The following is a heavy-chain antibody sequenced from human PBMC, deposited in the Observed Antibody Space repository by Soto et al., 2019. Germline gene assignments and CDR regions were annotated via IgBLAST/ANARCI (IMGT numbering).Heavy chain of an antibody. CDR1: KLTVGSSY. V-gene: IGHV3-53*01. D-gene: IGHD2-15*01. CDR2: IYSGGLT. Sequence: PGGSLRLSCAASKLTVGSSYMTWVRQAPGKGLEWVSVIYSGGLTYYADSVKGRFTISRDTSKNTLYLQMNTLRADDTAVYYCASSAGFCSGGSCYDYWGQGTLVTVS. J-gene: IGHJ4*02. CDR3: ASSAGFCSGGSCYDY.